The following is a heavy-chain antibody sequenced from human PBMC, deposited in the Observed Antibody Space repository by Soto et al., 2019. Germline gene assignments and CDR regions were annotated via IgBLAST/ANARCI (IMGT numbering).Heavy chain of an antibody. CDR3: ARVSWREKYGMDV. Sequence: GGSLRLSCAASGFTFSDSYMSWIRHAPGKGLEWISYITFSGNTVYYADSLKGRFTISRDNAKNSLYLQMNRLRAEVTAVYYCARVSWREKYGMDVWGQGTTVTVSS. V-gene: IGHV3-11*01. CDR1: GFTFSDSY. J-gene: IGHJ6*02. CDR2: ITFSGNTV.